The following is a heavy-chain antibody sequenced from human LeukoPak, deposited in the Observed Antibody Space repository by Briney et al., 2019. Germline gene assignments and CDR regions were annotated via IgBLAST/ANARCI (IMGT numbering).Heavy chain of an antibody. CDR2: IYYSGST. CDR3: ARGGYDLRVDY. CDR1: GGSISSSSYY. V-gene: IGHV4-30-4*08. Sequence: SETLSLTCTVSGGSISSSSYYWSWIRQPPGKGLEWIGYIYYSGSTYYNPSLKSRVTISVDTSKNQFSLKLSSVTAADTAVYYCARGGYDLRVDYWGQGTLVTVSS. J-gene: IGHJ4*02. D-gene: IGHD5-12*01.